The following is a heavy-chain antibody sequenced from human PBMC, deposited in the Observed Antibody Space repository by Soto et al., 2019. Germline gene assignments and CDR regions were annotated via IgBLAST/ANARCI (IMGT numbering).Heavy chain of an antibody. CDR2: ISGSGGST. CDR3: ATTKYYDFWSGYYHFDY. J-gene: IGHJ4*02. D-gene: IGHD3-3*01. Sequence: GGSLRLSCAASGFTFSSYARSWVRQAPGKGLEWVSAISGSGGSTYYADSVKGRFTISRDNSKNTLYLQMNSLRAEDTAVYYCATTKYYDFWSGYYHFDYWGQGTLVTVSS. CDR1: GFTFSSYA. V-gene: IGHV3-23*01.